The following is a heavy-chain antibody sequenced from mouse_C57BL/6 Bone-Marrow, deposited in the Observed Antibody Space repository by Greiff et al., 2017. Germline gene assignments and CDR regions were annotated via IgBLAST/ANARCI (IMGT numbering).Heavy chain of an antibody. CDR3: ACDYAEEKTYYFDY. Sequence: VQLQQPGAELVRPGTSVKLSCKASGYTFTSYWMHWVKQRPGHGLEWIGVIDPSDSYTNYTQKFKGKATLTVDTASSTAYVQLISLTSEDTAVYYCACDYAEEKTYYFDYWGQGTTLTVSS. V-gene: IGHV1-59*01. CDR2: IDPSDSYT. CDR1: GYTFTSYW. J-gene: IGHJ2*01. D-gene: IGHD2-4*01.